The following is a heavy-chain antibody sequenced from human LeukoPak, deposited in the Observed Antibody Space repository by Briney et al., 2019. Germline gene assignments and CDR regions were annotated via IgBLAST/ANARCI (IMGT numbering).Heavy chain of an antibody. V-gene: IGHV3-7*01. J-gene: IGHJ4*02. CDR3: ARGHRHHRY. CDR1: GFTFSSFY. Sequence: PGGSLRLSCAASGFTFSSFYMTWVRQAPGEGLEWVANIKEDGSEKYYVDSVKGRFTISRDNAKNSLYLQMNSLRAEDTAVYYCARGHRHHRYWGQGTLVTVSS. CDR2: IKEDGSEK.